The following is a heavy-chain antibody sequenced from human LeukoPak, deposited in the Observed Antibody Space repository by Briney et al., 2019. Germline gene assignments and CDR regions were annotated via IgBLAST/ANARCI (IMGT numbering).Heavy chain of an antibody. Sequence: SETLSLTCAVYGGSFSGYYWSWIRQPPGKGLEWIGEINHSGSTNYNPSLKSRVTISVDTSKNQFSLKLSSVTAADTAVYYCARVGAANYYDSSGHGFGAFDIWGQGTMVTVSS. CDR1: GGSFSGYY. D-gene: IGHD3-22*01. J-gene: IGHJ3*02. CDR3: ARVGAANYYDSSGHGFGAFDI. CDR2: INHSGST. V-gene: IGHV4-34*01.